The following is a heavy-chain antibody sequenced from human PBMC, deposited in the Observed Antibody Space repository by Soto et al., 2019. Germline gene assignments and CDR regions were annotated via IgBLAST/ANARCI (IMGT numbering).Heavy chain of an antibody. D-gene: IGHD3-10*01. Sequence: GGPLRLSCAASGFTFSSYSMSWVRQAPGKGLEWVSGFRTSGDGGTTYYADSVKGRFTISRDSSKNMLFLQMNSLRAEDTAIYYCAKKVNSGPGSQYFDYWGQGTLVTVSS. V-gene: IGHV3-23*01. CDR2: FRTSGDGGTT. CDR3: AKKVNSGPGSQYFDY. CDR1: GFTFSSYS. J-gene: IGHJ4*02.